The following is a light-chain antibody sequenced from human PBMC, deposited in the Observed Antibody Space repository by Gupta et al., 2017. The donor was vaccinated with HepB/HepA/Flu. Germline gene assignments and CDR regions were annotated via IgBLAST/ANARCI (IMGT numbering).Light chain of an antibody. Sequence: QSGLTQPPSVSGAPGQRVAISCSGSSSNIGIDIVNWYQQFPGTAPRLLIYRNHQRPSGVPDRFSDSKSGTSASLAISGLQSEDEADYYCASFDARLGACLFGGGTKLTVL. CDR2: RNH. J-gene: IGLJ3*02. V-gene: IGLV1-44*01. CDR1: SSNIGIDI. CDR3: ASFDARLGACL.